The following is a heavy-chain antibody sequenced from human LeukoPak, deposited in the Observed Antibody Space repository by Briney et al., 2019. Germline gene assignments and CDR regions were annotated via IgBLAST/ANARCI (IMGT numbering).Heavy chain of an antibody. J-gene: IGHJ4*02. V-gene: IGHV3-48*02. CDR3: ARLDSSDY. CDR1: GFTFSSYS. Sequence: GGSLRLSCAASGFTFSSYSMNWVRQAPGKGLEWVSYISSSSTIYYADSVKGRFTISRDNAKNSLYLQMNSLRDEDTAVYYCARLDSSDYWGQGTLVTVSS. D-gene: IGHD3-22*01. CDR2: ISSSSTI.